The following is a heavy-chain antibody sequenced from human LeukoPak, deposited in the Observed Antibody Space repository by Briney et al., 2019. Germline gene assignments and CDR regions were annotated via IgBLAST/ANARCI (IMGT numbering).Heavy chain of an antibody. V-gene: IGHV3-21*01. CDR1: GFTFSNYS. CDR3: ARDSSSWNY. CDR2: ISSSSYI. Sequence: GGSLRLSCAASGFTFSNYSMNWVRQTPGKGLEWVSSISSSSYIYYADSVKGRFTISRDNAKNSLYLQMNSLRAEDTAVYYCARDSSSWNYWGQGTLVTVSS. J-gene: IGHJ4*02. D-gene: IGHD6-13*01.